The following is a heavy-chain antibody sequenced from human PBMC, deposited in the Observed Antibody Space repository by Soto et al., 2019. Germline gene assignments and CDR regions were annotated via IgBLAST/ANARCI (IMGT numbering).Heavy chain of an antibody. CDR3: ARTPGAVATASYGMDV. CDR1: GGSVSSGSYY. J-gene: IGHJ6*02. CDR2: IYYSGST. Sequence: ETLSLTCTVSGGSVSSGSYYWSWIRQPPGKGLEWIGYIYYSGSTNYNPSLKSRVTISVDTSKNQFSLKLSSVTAADTAVYYCARTPGAVATASYGMDVWGQGTTVTVSS. V-gene: IGHV4-61*01. D-gene: IGHD5-12*01.